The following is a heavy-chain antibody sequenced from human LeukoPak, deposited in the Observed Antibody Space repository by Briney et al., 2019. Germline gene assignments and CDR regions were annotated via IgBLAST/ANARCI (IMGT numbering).Heavy chain of an antibody. CDR3: ARAGAYCSSTSCRRGVKLDY. V-gene: IGHV1-69*04. CDR1: GGTFSSYA. D-gene: IGHD2-2*01. Sequence: SVKVSCKASGGTFSSYAISWVRQAPGQGLEWMGRINPILGIANYAQKFQGRVTITADKSTSTAYIELSSLRSEDTAVYYCARAGAYCSSTSCRRGVKLDYWGQGTLVTVSS. J-gene: IGHJ4*02. CDR2: INPILGIA.